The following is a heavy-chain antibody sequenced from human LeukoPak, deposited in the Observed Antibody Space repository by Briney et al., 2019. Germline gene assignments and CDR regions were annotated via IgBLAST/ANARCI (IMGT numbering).Heavy chain of an antibody. CDR2: IYYSGST. D-gene: IGHD3-10*01. J-gene: IGHJ4*02. Sequence: NASETLSLTCSVSSDSISSYFWSWLRQPPGKGMEWIGYIYYSGSTNYNPSLKSRVTMSIDTSKNQFSLKLTSVTAADTAIYYCARERGRFGADYWGQGTLVTVPS. CDR3: ARERGRFGADY. CDR1: SDSISSYF. V-gene: IGHV4-59*01.